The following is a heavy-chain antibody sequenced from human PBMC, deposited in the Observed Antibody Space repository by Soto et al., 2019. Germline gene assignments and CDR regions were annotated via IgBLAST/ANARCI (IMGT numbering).Heavy chain of an antibody. CDR3: ASGGASDIVATNYYYFDY. D-gene: IGHD5-12*01. Sequence: SVKVSCKASGCTFSSYAISWVRQAPGQGLEWMGGIIPIFGTANYAQKFQGRVTITADKSTSTAYMELSSLRSEDTAVYYCASGGASDIVATNYYYFDYLGQGTLVTLS. J-gene: IGHJ4*02. CDR2: IIPIFGTA. CDR1: GCTFSSYA. V-gene: IGHV1-69*06.